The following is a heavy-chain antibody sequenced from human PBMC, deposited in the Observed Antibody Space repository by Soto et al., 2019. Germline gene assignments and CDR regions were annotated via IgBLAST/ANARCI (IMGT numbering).Heavy chain of an antibody. CDR1: GFTFSNAW. CDR3: TTAPQLSPNAFDI. CDR2: IKSKTDGGTT. Sequence: GESLRLSCAASGFTFSNAWMSWVRQAPGKGLEWVGRIKSKTDGGTTDYAAPVKGRFTISRDDSKNTLYLQMNSLKTEDTAVYYCTTAPQLSPNAFDIWGQGTMVTVAS. D-gene: IGHD3-16*02. J-gene: IGHJ3*02. V-gene: IGHV3-15*01.